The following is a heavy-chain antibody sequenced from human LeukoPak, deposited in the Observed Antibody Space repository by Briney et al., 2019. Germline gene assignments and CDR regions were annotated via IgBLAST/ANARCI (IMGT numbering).Heavy chain of an antibody. CDR3: ARWPAYCGSDCYPLALDY. J-gene: IGHJ4*02. CDR2: IIPIFGTA. V-gene: IGHV1-69*05. Sequence: GSSVKVSCKASGGTFSSYAISWVRQAPGQGLEWMGRIIPIFGTANYAQKFQGRVTITTDESTSTAYMELSSLRSEDTAVYYCARWPAYCGSDCYPLALDYWGQGTLVTVSS. CDR1: GGTFSSYA. D-gene: IGHD2-21*01.